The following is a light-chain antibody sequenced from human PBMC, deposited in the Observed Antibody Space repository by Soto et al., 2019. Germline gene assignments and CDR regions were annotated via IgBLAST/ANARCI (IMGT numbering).Light chain of an antibody. J-gene: IGKJ4*01. CDR1: QSIISW. V-gene: IGKV1-5*03. CDR3: QQYQSFSLT. Sequence: DIQMTQSPSTLSASVGDRVTITCRASQSIISWLALYQQKPGKAPKLLIYKTSNLESGVPSRFSGSGSGTEFSLTISSLHPDDFATDYCQQYQSFSLTFGGGTRVEVK. CDR2: KTS.